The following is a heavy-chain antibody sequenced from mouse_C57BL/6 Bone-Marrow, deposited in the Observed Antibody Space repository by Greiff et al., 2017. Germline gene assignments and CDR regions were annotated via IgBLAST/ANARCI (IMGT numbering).Heavy chain of an antibody. V-gene: IGHV8-8*01. Sequence: QVTLKESGPGILQPSQTLSLTCSFSGFSLSTFGMGVGWIRQPSGMGLEWLAHIWWVDDKYYNPALKSRLTISKDTSKNQVFLKIANVDTADTATYYCALIYYGYDAWFAYWGQGTLVTVSA. CDR1: GFSLSTFGMG. CDR3: ALIYYGYDAWFAY. CDR2: IWWVDDK. J-gene: IGHJ3*01. D-gene: IGHD2-2*01.